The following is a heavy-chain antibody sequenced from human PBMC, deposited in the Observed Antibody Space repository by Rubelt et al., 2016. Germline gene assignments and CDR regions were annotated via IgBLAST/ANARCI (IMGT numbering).Heavy chain of an antibody. CDR3: ARGGTMVRGVTPDY. J-gene: IGHJ4*02. CDR1: TFTGYY. D-gene: IGHD3-10*01. CDR2: INPNSGGT. Sequence: TFTGYYMHWVRQAPGQGLEWMGRINPNSGGTNYAQKFQGRVTMTRDPFISTAYMELSRLRSDDTAVYYCARGGTMVRGVTPDYWGQGTLVIVSS. V-gene: IGHV1-2*06.